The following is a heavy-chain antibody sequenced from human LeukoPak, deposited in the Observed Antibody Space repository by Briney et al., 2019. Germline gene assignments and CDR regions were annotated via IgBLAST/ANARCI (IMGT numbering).Heavy chain of an antibody. CDR3: ARETVVVVAATPFDYYDSSGPFDY. Sequence: GGSLRLSCAASGFTFSSYAMHWVRQAPGKGLEWVAVISYDGSNKYYADSVNGRFTISRDNSKNTLYLQMNSLRAEDTAVYYCARETVVVVAATPFDYYDSSGPFDYWGQGTLVTVSS. V-gene: IGHV3-30*04. D-gene: IGHD2-15*01. CDR2: ISYDGSNK. J-gene: IGHJ4*02. CDR1: GFTFSSYA.